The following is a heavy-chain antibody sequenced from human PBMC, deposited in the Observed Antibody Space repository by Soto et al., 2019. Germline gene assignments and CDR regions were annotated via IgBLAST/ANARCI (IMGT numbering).Heavy chain of an antibody. Sequence: PSETLSLTCTVSGGSISSYYWSWIRQPPGKGLEWIGYIYYSGSTNYNPSLKSRVTISVDTSKNQFSLKLSSVTAADTAVYYCARVLMLGSGSYYFDYWGQGTLVTVSS. D-gene: IGHD3-10*01. CDR1: GGSISSYY. V-gene: IGHV4-59*01. J-gene: IGHJ4*02. CDR2: IYYSGST. CDR3: ARVLMLGSGSYYFDY.